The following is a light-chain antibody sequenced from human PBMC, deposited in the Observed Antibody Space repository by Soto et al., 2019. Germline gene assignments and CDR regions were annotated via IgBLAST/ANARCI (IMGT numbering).Light chain of an antibody. V-gene: IGLV3-9*01. CDR2: RDK. Sequence: SYELTQPLSVSVALGQTANITSGGNNIGNKNVHWYQRKPGQAPVLVIYRDKNRPSGIPERFSGSNSGNTATLTISRAQAGDEADYYCQLWDSSTGVFGTGTKVTVL. J-gene: IGLJ1*01. CDR1: NIGNKN. CDR3: QLWDSSTGV.